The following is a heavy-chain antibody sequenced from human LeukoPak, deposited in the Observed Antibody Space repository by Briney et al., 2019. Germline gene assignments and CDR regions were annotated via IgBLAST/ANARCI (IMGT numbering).Heavy chain of an antibody. CDR1: GFTFSSYA. CDR3: AKGRYYYDSSGYYSDFDY. CDR2: ISGSGGST. D-gene: IGHD3-22*01. J-gene: IGHJ4*02. V-gene: IGHV3-23*01. Sequence: GGSLRLSCAASGFTFSSYAMSWVRQAPGKGLEWVSAISGSGGSTYYADSVKGRFTISRDNSKNTLYLQMNSLRAEDTAVYYCAKGRYYYDSSGYYSDFDYWGQGTLVTVSS.